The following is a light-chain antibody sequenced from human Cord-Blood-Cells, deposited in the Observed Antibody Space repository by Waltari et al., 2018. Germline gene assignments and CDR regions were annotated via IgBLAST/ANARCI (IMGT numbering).Light chain of an antibody. CDR1: QSVLYSSNNKNY. CDR3: QQYYSTPLT. Sequence: IVKTQSPDSLAVSLGGRATINCKSSQSVLYSSNNKNYLAWYQQKPGQPPKLLIYRASTRESGVPDRFSGSGSGTDFTLTISSLQAEDVAVYYCQQYYSTPLTFGGGTKVEIK. J-gene: IGKJ4*01. V-gene: IGKV4-1*01. CDR2: RAS.